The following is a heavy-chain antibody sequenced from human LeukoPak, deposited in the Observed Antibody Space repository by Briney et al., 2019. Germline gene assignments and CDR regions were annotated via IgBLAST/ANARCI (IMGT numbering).Heavy chain of an antibody. V-gene: IGHV4-39*07. CDR1: GGSISSSSYY. CDR2: IYYGGST. D-gene: IGHD1-26*01. CDR3: ARVLRAVGATRDY. Sequence: SETLSLTCTVSGGSISSSSYYWGWIRQPPGKGLEWIGSIYYGGSTYYNPSLKSRVTISVDTSKNQFSLNLSSVTAADTAVYYCARVLRAVGATRDYWGQGTLVTVSS. J-gene: IGHJ4*02.